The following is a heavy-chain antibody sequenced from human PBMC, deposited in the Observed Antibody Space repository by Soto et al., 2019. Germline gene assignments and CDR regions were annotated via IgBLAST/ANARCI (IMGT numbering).Heavy chain of an antibody. CDR3: ATLYCSGGSCYEGVLGY. V-gene: IGHV4-39*01. Sequence: ASETLSLTCTVSGGSISSSSYYWGWIRQPPGKGLEWIGSIYYSGSTYYNPSLKSRVTISVDTSKNQFSLRLSSVTAADTAVYYCATLYCSGGSCYEGVLGYWGQGTLVTVSS. J-gene: IGHJ4*02. CDR1: GGSISSSSYY. D-gene: IGHD2-15*01. CDR2: IYYSGST.